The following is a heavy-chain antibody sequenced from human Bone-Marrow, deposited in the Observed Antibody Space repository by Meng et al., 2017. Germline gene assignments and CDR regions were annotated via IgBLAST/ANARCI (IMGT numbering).Heavy chain of an antibody. CDR2: INHSGST. CDR3: ARGSWLQLWLQDY. Sequence: VHVPQGGAGLLEPSATLALTCAVDGGSFSGYYWSWIRQPPGKGLEWIGEINHSGSTNYNPSLKSRVTISVDTSKNQFSLKLSSVTAADTAVYYCARGSWLQLWLQDYWGQGTLVTVSS. CDR1: GGSFSGYY. V-gene: IGHV4-34*01. D-gene: IGHD5-18*01. J-gene: IGHJ4*02.